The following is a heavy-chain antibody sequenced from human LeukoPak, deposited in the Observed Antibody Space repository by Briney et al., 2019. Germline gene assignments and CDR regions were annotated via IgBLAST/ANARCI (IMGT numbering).Heavy chain of an antibody. CDR1: GESLSGHH. V-gene: IGHV4-34*01. J-gene: IGHJ5*02. CDR3: ARHEYSGSYYGLSWFDP. CDR2: INHSGTI. D-gene: IGHD1-26*01. Sequence: SETLSLTCAVYGESLSGHHWTFIRQPPGKGLEWIGEINHSGTIYYNPSLKSRVTISVDTSKNQLSLKLSSLTAADTAVYYCARHEYSGSYYGLSWFDPWGQGTLVTVSS.